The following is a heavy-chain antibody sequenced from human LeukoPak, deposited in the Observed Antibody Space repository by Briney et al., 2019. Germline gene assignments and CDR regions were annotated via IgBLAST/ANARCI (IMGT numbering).Heavy chain of an antibody. Sequence: PSPTLSLTCTVAGGSIIGHYGNWIRKPPGKGLEWIGYIYYSGSATYNPSLKSRVTISLDTSKKQISLKLSSVTAADTALYYCARDPGLGRGRHFDYWGQGTQVTVSS. V-gene: IGHV4-59*11. CDR2: IYYSGSA. CDR1: GGSIIGHY. J-gene: IGHJ4*02. D-gene: IGHD3-16*01. CDR3: ARDPGLGRGRHFDY.